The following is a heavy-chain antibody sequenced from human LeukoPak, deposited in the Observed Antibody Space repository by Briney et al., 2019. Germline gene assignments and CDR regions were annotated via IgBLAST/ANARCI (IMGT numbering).Heavy chain of an antibody. D-gene: IGHD4-23*01. CDR2: VYYTGVT. J-gene: IGHJ5*02. Sequence: SETLSLTCTVSGGYIITSGHYWGWIRRPPGKGLEWIGSVYYTGVTSTNPFFRSRMSISVDTSKNQFSLNLTSVTAADAAVYYCARERSSSGGHNWFDPWGQGTLVTVSS. CDR3: ARERSSSGGHNWFDP. CDR1: GGYIITSGHY. V-gene: IGHV4-39*07.